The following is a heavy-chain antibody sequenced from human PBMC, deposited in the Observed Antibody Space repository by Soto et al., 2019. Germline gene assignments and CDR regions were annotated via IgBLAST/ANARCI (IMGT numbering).Heavy chain of an antibody. V-gene: IGHV3-48*01. CDR2: ISSSSSTI. CDR3: AKDGGYSYGPYDY. D-gene: IGHD5-18*01. J-gene: IGHJ4*02. CDR1: AGSISSSN. Sequence: ETLSLTCAVSAGSISSSNLWTWVRQAPGKGLEWVSYISSSSSTIYYADSVEGRFTISRDNAKNSLDLQMNSLRAEDTAVYYCAKDGGYSYGPYDYWGQGTLVTVSS.